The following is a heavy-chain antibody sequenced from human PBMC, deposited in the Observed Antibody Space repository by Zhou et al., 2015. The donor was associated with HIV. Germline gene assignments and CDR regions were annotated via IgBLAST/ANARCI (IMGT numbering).Heavy chain of an antibody. V-gene: IGHV1-18*01. D-gene: IGHD6-19*01. Sequence: QVQLVQSGAEVKKPGASVKVSCKASGYTFTSYGISWVRQAPGQGLEWMGWISAYNGNTNYAQKLQGRVTMTTDTSTSTAYMELRSLRSDDTAVYYCARDMGLRQWLVLFENDGAFDIWGQGTMVTVSS. CDR1: GYTFTSYG. CDR2: ISAYNGNT. J-gene: IGHJ3*02. CDR3: ARDMGLRQWLVLFENDGAFDI.